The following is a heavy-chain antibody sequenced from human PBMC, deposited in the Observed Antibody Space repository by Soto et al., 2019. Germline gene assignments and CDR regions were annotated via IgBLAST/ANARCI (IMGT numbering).Heavy chain of an antibody. CDR1: GGFVSSGNYY. D-gene: IGHD1-1*01. V-gene: IGHV4-34*01. Sequence: QEQLQQWGAGLLKPSETLSLTGAFYGGFVSSGNYYWSWIRQPPGKGLEWIGEMSHSAGTPFNPSLQIRGTIAVAMSKNQSSLKMGSVTAADTALYYCARVERGTATTVVDAFDIWGPGTMVTVSS. CDR3: ARVERGTATTVVDAFDI. CDR2: MSHSAGT. J-gene: IGHJ3*02.